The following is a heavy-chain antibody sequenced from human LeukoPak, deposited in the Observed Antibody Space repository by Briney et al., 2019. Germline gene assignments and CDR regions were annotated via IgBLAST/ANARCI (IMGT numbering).Heavy chain of an antibody. CDR3: TRFRGRWLQLN. Sequence: PGGSLRLSCTASGFTFGDYAMSWFRQAPGKGLEWVGFIRSKAYGGTTEYAASVKGRFTISRDDSKSIAYLQMNSLKTEDTAVYYCTRFRGRWLQLNWGQGTLVTVSS. CDR2: IRSKAYGGTT. V-gene: IGHV3-49*03. J-gene: IGHJ4*02. D-gene: IGHD5-24*01. CDR1: GFTFGDYA.